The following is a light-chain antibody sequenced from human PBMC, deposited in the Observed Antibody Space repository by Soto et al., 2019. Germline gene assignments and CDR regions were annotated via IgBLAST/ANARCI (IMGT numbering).Light chain of an antibody. V-gene: IGKV3-20*01. CDR2: GAS. CDR3: QQYGGSPLVT. Sequence: EIVLTQSPATLSLSPGERATLSCRASQSVSNNFLAWYQQKPGQTPRLLIYGASSRATGIPDRFSGTGSGTDFTLTITRLEPEDFAVYYCQQYGGSPLVTFGGGTKVE. J-gene: IGKJ4*01. CDR1: QSVSNNF.